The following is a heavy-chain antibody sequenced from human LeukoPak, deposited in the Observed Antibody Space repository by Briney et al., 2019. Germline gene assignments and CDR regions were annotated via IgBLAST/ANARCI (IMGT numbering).Heavy chain of an antibody. Sequence: PGGSLRLSCAASGFTFSSYAMNWARQAPGKGLEWVSDIGGSGGGTYYADSVKGRFTISRDSFKNTLYLQMNSLTPEDTALYYCAKDLYGSYAMDVWGQGTTVTVSS. CDR1: GFTFSSYA. J-gene: IGHJ6*02. CDR2: IGGSGGGT. V-gene: IGHV3-23*01. CDR3: AKDLYGSYAMDV. D-gene: IGHD4-17*01.